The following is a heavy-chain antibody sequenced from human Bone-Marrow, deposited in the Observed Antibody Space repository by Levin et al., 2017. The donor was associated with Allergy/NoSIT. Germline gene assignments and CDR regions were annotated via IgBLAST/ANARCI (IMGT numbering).Heavy chain of an antibody. CDR3: ARDRGTTALYGMDV. J-gene: IGHJ6*02. D-gene: IGHD3-10*01. CDR2: ISASSSYI. CDR1: GFTVSGYS. Sequence: TGGSLRLSCSASGFTVSGYSFNWVRQAPGKGLEWVSSISASSSYIHYTASVEGRFTISRDNAKKSLYLQMNSLRAEDTAVYYCARDRGTTALYGMDVWGQGTTVIVSS. V-gene: IGHV3-21*01.